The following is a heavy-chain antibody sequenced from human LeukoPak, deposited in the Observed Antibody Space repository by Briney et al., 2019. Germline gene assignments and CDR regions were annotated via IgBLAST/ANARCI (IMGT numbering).Heavy chain of an antibody. V-gene: IGHV4-34*01. D-gene: IGHD3-3*01. CDR2: INHSGST. Sequence: SETLSLTCAVYGGSFSGYYWSWIRQPPGKGLEWIGEINHSGSTNYNPSLKSRVTISVDTSKNQFSLKLSSVTAADTAVYYCARGVGIARFSRIPIDDWGQRTLVTVSS. CDR3: ARGVGIARFSRIPIDD. J-gene: IGHJ4*02. CDR1: GGSFSGYY.